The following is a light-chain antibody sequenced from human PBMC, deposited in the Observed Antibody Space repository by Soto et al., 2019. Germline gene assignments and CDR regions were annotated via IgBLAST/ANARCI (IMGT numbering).Light chain of an antibody. V-gene: IGKV1-5*03. CDR3: QQYNGYSK. CDR1: QSISDL. Sequence: DIQMTQSPSTLSASVGDRVTITCRASQSISDLLAWYQQKPGKAPKLLIYKASSLERGVPSRFSGSGSGTEYTLTISSLQPDDFATYYCQQYNGYSKFGQGTKVEIK. CDR2: KAS. J-gene: IGKJ1*01.